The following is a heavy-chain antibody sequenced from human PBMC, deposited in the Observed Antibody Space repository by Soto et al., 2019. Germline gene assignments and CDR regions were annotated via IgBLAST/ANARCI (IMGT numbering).Heavy chain of an antibody. Sequence: EMQLLESGGTLVQPGGSLRLSCSASTFTFKIYVMNWVRQAPGKGLEWVAAISGSGGATYYAESVKGRFTVSRDNSKTTLFLQMHSLRVKDTAVYVCATGAPRPPSNCDGLDLWGQGTTVHVS. V-gene: IGHV3-23*01. J-gene: IGHJ6*02. CDR3: ATGAPRPPSNCDGLDL. CDR1: TFTFKIYV. D-gene: IGHD6-6*01. CDR2: ISGSGGAT.